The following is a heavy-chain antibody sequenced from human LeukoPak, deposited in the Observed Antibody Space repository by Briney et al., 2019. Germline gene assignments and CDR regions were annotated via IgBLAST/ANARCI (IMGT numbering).Heavy chain of an antibody. V-gene: IGHV1-18*01. D-gene: IGHD3-10*01. CDR1: GYTFTSYG. Sequence: ASVEVSCKASGYTFTSYGISWVRQAPGQGLEWMGWISAYNGNTNYAQKLQGRVTMTTDTSTSTAYMELRSLRSDDTAVYYCARAAKYYYGSGSYSRGYFDYWGQGTLVTVSS. J-gene: IGHJ4*02. CDR2: ISAYNGNT. CDR3: ARAAKYYYGSGSYSRGYFDY.